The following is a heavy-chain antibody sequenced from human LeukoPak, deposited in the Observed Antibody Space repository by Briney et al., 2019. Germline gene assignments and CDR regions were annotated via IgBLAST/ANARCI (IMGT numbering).Heavy chain of an antibody. CDR2: ISSSSSYI. D-gene: IGHD3-10*01. J-gene: IGHJ6*02. CDR3: ARDLPRFHYGMDV. CDR1: GFTFSSYS. Sequence: PGRSLRLSCAASGFTFSSYSMNWVRQAPGKGLEWVSSISSSSSYIYYADSVKGRFTISRDNAKNSLYLQMNSLRAEDTAVYYCARDLPRFHYGMDVWGQGTTVTVSS. V-gene: IGHV3-21*01.